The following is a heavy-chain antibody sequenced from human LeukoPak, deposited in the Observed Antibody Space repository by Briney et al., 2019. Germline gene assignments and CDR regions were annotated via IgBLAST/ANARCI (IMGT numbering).Heavy chain of an antibody. CDR2: ISAYNGNT. CDR3: ARFWDYGGNSREREWGMDV. V-gene: IGHV1-18*01. Sequence: GASVKVSCKASGYTFTSYGISWVRQAPGQGLEWMGWISAYNGNTNYAQKLQGRVTMTTDTSTSTAYMELRSLRSDDTAVYYCARFWDYGGNSREREWGMDVWGQGTTVTVSS. D-gene: IGHD4-23*01. J-gene: IGHJ6*02. CDR1: GYTFTSYG.